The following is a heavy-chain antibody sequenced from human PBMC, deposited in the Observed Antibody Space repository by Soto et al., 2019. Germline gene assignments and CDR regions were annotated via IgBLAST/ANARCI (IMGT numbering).Heavy chain of an antibody. J-gene: IGHJ6*02. CDR1: GFTFSSDA. Sequence: EVQLLESGGGLVQPGWSLRLSCAASGFTFSSDAMSWVRQAPGKGLEWVSAISGSGGSTYYADSVKGRFPIYRDHSKNTMYLQMNSLRGKDTAVYYCAKEDVVGLLIHYYYYGMDVWGQGTTVTDSS. CDR2: ISGSGGST. V-gene: IGHV3-23*01. D-gene: IGHD2-15*01. CDR3: AKEDVVGLLIHYYYYGMDV.